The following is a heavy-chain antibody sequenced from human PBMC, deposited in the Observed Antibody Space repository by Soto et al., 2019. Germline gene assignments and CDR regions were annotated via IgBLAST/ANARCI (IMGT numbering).Heavy chain of an antibody. D-gene: IGHD6-19*01. Sequence: ASVKVSCKASGYTFTSYAMHWVRQAPGQRLEWMGWINAGNGNTKYSQKFQGRVTITRDTSASTAYMELSSLRSEDTAVYYCARRFIEQWLEGPSFDYWGQGTLVTVS. CDR2: INAGNGNT. V-gene: IGHV1-3*01. CDR3: ARRFIEQWLEGPSFDY. CDR1: GYTFTSYA. J-gene: IGHJ4*02.